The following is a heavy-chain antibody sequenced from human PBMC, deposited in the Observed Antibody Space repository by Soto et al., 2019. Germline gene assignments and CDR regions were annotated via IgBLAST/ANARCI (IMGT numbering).Heavy chain of an antibody. J-gene: IGHJ4*02. Sequence: ASVKVSCKASGYTFTSYGISWVRQAPGQGLEWMGWISAYNGNTNYAQKLQGRVTMTTDTSTSTAYMELRSLRSDDTAVYYCASAAKVAGRLDYWGQGTLVTVSS. CDR2: ISAYNGNT. D-gene: IGHD6-19*01. CDR3: ASAAKVAGRLDY. CDR1: GYTFTSYG. V-gene: IGHV1-18*01.